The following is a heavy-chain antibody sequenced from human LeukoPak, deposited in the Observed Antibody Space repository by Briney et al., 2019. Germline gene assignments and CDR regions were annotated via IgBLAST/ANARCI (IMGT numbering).Heavy chain of an antibody. J-gene: IGHJ1*01. CDR2: INHSGST. Sequence: PSETLSLTCAVYGGSFSGYYWSWIRQPPGKGLEWIGEINHSGSTNYNPSLKSRVTISVDTFKNQFSLKLSSVTAADTAVYYCARSRWIQLKSGEYFQHWGQGTLVTVSS. CDR3: ARSRWIQLKSGEYFQH. CDR1: GGSFSGYY. D-gene: IGHD5-18*01. V-gene: IGHV4-34*01.